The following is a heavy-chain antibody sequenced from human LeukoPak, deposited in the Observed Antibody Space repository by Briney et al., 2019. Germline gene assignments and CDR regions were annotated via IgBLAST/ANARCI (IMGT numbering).Heavy chain of an antibody. CDR3: ARLYSSGWLDH. CDR2: IYPGDSDT. V-gene: IGHV5-51*01. J-gene: IGHJ5*02. Sequence: GESLKISCKSSGYSFTTYWIGWVRQMPGKGLEWMGIIYPGDSDTRYSPSFRGQVTISADKSISTAYLQWSSLKASDNAMYYCARLYSSGWLDHWGQGTRVTVSS. D-gene: IGHD6-19*01. CDR1: GYSFTTYW.